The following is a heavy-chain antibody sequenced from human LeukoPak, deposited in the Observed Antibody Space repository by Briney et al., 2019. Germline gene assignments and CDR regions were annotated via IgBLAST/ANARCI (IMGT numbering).Heavy chain of an antibody. V-gene: IGHV3-21*01. CDR1: GFTFSTYN. J-gene: IGHJ5*02. Sequence: PGGSLRLSCAASGFTFSTYNMNWVRQAPGKGLEWVSSISTSSSYIYYADSVKGRFTISRDNAKNSLYLQMNSLRAEDTAVYYCARDSSGYFHWFDPWGQGTLVTVSS. CDR2: ISTSSSYI. D-gene: IGHD3-22*01. CDR3: ARDSSGYFHWFDP.